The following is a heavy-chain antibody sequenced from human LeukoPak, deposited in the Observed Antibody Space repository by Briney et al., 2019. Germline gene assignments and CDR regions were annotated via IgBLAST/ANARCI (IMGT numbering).Heavy chain of an antibody. D-gene: IGHD6-13*01. CDR3: ARDLQQLVPGDY. Sequence: GGSLRLSCAASGFTFSSYGMHWVRQAPGKGLEWVAVIWYDGSNKYYADSVNGRFTISRDNSKNTLYLQMNSLRAEDTAVYYCARDLQQLVPGDYWGQGTLVTVSS. V-gene: IGHV3-33*01. CDR1: GFTFSSYG. CDR2: IWYDGSNK. J-gene: IGHJ4*02.